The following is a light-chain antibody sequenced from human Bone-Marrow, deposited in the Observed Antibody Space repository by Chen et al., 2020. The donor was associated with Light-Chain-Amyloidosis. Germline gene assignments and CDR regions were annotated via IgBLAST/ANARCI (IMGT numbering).Light chain of an antibody. CDR3: QSYDSRQSAL. CDR1: SSNIGAGHD. J-gene: IGLJ2*01. Sequence: QSVLTQPPSVSGAPGQRVIISCTGSSSNIGAGHDVHWYQQLPGPAPKLLIYGNNNRPSGVPDRFSGSKSGTSASLAITGLQAEDEADYYCQSYDSRQSALFGGGTKLTVL. V-gene: IGLV1-40*01. CDR2: GNN.